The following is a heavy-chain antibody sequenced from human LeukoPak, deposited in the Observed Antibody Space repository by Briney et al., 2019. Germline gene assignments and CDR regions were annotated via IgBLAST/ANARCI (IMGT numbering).Heavy chain of an antibody. CDR3: ARYGEDYYGSGSRYYYYLDV. CDR2: INHSGST. V-gene: IGHV4-38-2*01. CDR1: GYSISSGYY. D-gene: IGHD3-10*01. J-gene: IGHJ6*03. Sequence: ASETLSLTCALSGYSISSGYYWGWIRQPPGKGLEWIGRINHSGSTYYNPSLKSRVTISVDTSKDPFSLKLSSVTGADTAVYYCARYGEDYYGSGSRYYYYLDVWGKGTTVTVSS.